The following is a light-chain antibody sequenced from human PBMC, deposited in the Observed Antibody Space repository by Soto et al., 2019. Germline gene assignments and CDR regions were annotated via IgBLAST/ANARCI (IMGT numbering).Light chain of an antibody. J-gene: IGLJ3*02. CDR2: KSS. CDR1: SSNIGSNY. V-gene: IGLV1-47*01. Sequence: QSVLTQPPSASGTPGQRVTISCSGSSSNIGSNYVYWYQQLPGTAPKLLIYKSSQRPSGGPDRFSGSKSDTSASLAISGLRSEDEADYYCAAWDDSLSGRVFGGGTKLTVL. CDR3: AAWDDSLSGRV.